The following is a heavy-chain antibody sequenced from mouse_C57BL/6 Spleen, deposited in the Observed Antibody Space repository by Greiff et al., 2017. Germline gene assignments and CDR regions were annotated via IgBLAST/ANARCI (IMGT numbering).Heavy chain of an antibody. Sequence: EVQGVESGGGLVQPGGSLKLSCAASGFTFSDYYMYWVRQTPEKRLEWVAYISNGGGSTYYPDTVKGRFTISRDNAKNTLYLQMSRLKSEDTAMYYCARSQGLYAMDYWGQGTSVTVSS. CDR2: ISNGGGST. CDR3: ARSQGLYAMDY. V-gene: IGHV5-12*01. CDR1: GFTFSDYY. J-gene: IGHJ4*01.